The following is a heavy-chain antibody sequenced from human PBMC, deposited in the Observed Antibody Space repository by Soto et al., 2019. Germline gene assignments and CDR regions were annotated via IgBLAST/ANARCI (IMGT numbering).Heavy chain of an antibody. J-gene: IGHJ5*02. D-gene: IGHD1-1*01. CDR1: GYTFTTYG. CDR3: ARDQRLGRGTWFDP. V-gene: IGHV1-18*01. CDR2: ISAYNGNT. Sequence: ASVKVSCKASGYTFTTYGITWVRQAPGQGLEWMGWISAYNGNTNYAQKLQGRDTMTTDTSTRTAYMELRSLRSDDTAVYYCARDQRLGRGTWFDPWGQGTLVTVS.